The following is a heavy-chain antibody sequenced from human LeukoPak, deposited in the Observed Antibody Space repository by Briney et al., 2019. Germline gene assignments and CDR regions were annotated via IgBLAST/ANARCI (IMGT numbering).Heavy chain of an antibody. V-gene: IGHV3-30*18. CDR3: AKDRDYGDSPDY. J-gene: IGHJ4*02. D-gene: IGHD4-17*01. CDR1: GFTFSSYG. Sequence: GGSLRLSCAASGFTFSSYGMHWVRQAPGKGLEWVAVISYDGSNKYYADSVKGRFTISRDNSKNTLYLQMNSLRAEDTAVYYCAKDRDYGDSPDYWGQGPLVTVSS. CDR2: ISYDGSNK.